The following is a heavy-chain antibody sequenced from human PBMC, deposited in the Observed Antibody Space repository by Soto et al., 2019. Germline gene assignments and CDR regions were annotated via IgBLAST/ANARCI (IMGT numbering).Heavy chain of an antibody. Sequence: ASVKVSCKASGYTFTSYCISWVRQAPGQGLEWMGWISAYNGNTNYAQKLQGRVTMTTDTSTSTAYMELRSLRSDDTAVYYCARYLSSRPRGPPYYWGQGTLVTVSS. D-gene: IGHD6-13*01. J-gene: IGHJ4*02. V-gene: IGHV1-18*01. CDR3: ARYLSSRPRGPPYY. CDR2: ISAYNGNT. CDR1: GYTFTSYC.